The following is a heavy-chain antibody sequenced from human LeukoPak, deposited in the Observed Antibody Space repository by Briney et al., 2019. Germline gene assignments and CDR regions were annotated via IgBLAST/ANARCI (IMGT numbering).Heavy chain of an antibody. D-gene: IGHD3-22*01. CDR3: AKAKPTYYDSSGYYYPFDY. Sequence: GESLRLSCAASGFTFSSYAMSWVRQAPGKGLEWVSAISGSGGSTYYADSVKGRFTISRDNSKNTLYLQMNSLRAEDTAVYYCAKAKPTYYDSSGYYYPFDYWGQGTLVTVSS. V-gene: IGHV3-23*01. J-gene: IGHJ4*02. CDR1: GFTFSSYA. CDR2: ISGSGGST.